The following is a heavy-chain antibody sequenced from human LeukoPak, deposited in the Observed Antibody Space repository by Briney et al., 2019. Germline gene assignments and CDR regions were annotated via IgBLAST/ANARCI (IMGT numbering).Heavy chain of an antibody. J-gene: IGHJ2*01. CDR2: IYYSGST. CDR3: ARVYYSNSYDYWYFDL. CDR1: GGSIRSYY. D-gene: IGHD6-13*01. Sequence: PSETLSLTCTVSGGSIRSYYWSWIRQPPGKGLEWIAYIYYSGSTNYNPSLKSRVTISVDTSKNQFSLKLGSVTAADTAVYYCARVYYSNSYDYWYFDLWGRGTLVTVSS. V-gene: IGHV4-59*01.